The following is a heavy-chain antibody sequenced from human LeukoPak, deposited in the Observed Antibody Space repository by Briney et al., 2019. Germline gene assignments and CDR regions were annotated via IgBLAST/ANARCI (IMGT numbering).Heavy chain of an antibody. CDR2: ISGSGGST. D-gene: IGHD3-3*01. CDR3: AKALYYDFWSGYGDAFDI. V-gene: IGHV3-23*01. J-gene: IGHJ3*02. CDR1: GFTFSSYA. Sequence: QTGGSLRLSCAASGFTFSSYAMSWVRQAPGKGLEWVSAISGSGGSTYYADSVKGRFTISRDNSKNTLYLQMNSLRAEDTAVYYCAKALYYDFWSGYGDAFDIWGQGTMVTVSS.